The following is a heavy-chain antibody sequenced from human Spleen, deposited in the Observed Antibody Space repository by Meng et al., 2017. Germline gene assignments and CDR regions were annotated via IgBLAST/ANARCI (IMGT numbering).Heavy chain of an antibody. CDR3: AVGYCSKGVCHFDP. V-gene: IGHV7-4-1*02. CDR2: INTNTGNP. Sequence: QVQLVQSGSELKKPGASVKVSWKASGYSFTTYAMNWVPQAPGQGLEWMGWINTNTGNPKYFQGFTGRYVFTLDTSVNTAFLQSSILKAENTGVYYCAVGYCSKGVCHFDPWVQGTLVTVSS. J-gene: IGHJ5*02. D-gene: IGHD2-8*01. CDR1: GYSFTTYA.